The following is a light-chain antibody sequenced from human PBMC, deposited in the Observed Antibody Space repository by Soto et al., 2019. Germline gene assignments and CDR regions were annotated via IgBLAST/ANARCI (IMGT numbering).Light chain of an antibody. CDR1: YSNIGSNF. CDR2: SIN. V-gene: IGLV1-44*01. Sequence: QSVLTQPPSASATPGQTVTISCSGRYSNIGSNFVSWYQRLPGTAPKLLIYSINQRPSGVPDRFSGSKSGTSASLTISGLQSEDESDYFCSSWDDSLDGPVFGGGTTLPV. J-gene: IGLJ3*02. CDR3: SSWDDSLDGPV.